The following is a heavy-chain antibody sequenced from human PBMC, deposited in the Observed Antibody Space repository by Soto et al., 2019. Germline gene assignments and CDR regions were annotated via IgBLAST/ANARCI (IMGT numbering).Heavy chain of an antibody. V-gene: IGHV4-39*01. CDR3: ASADDYGDFYGY. CDR1: GGSFSSYY. J-gene: IGHJ4*02. CDR2: IYYSGST. Sequence: TLSLTCAVYGGSFSSYYWGWIRQPPGKGLEWIGSIYYSGSTYYNPSLKSRVTISVDTSKNQFSLKLSSVTAADTAVYYCASADDYGDFYGYWGQGTLVTVSS. D-gene: IGHD4-17*01.